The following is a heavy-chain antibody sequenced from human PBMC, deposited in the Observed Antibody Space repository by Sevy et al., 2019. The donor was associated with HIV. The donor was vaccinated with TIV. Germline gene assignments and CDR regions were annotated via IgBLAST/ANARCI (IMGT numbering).Heavy chain of an antibody. D-gene: IGHD2-15*01. CDR2: ISGSGGYT. CDR1: GFTFSSYV. CDR3: AKETPVGFDP. J-gene: IGHJ5*02. V-gene: IGHV3-23*01. Sequence: GGSLRLSCAASGFTFSSYVISWVRQAPGKGLEWVSTISGSGGYTYYTDSVKGRFTISRDNSNNMVDLQMNSLRAEDTAVYYCAKETPVGFDPWGQGTLVTVSS.